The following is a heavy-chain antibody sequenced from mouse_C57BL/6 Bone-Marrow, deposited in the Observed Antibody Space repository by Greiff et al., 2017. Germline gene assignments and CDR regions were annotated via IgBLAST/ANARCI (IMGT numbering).Heavy chain of an antibody. CDR2: ISSGGSYT. CDR3: ARTTVVADWYFDV. J-gene: IGHJ1*03. D-gene: IGHD1-1*01. Sequence: DVMLVESGGDLVKPGGSLKLSCAASGFTFSSYGMSWVRQTPDTRLEWVATISSGGSYTYYPDSVKGRFTISRDNAKNTLYLQMSSLKSEYTAMYYCARTTVVADWYFDVWGTGTTVTVSS. CDR1: GFTFSSYG. V-gene: IGHV5-6*02.